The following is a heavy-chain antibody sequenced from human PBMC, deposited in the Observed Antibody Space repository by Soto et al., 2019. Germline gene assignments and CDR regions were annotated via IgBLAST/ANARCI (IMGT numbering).Heavy chain of an antibody. CDR1: GGSFSGYY. Sequence: SETLSLTCAVYGGSFSGYYWSWIRRPPGKGLEWIGEINHSGSTNYNPSLKSRVTISVDTSKNQFSLKLSSVTAADTAVYYCARSKKFYDILTGYYDVHWFDPWGQGTLVTVSS. V-gene: IGHV4-34*01. D-gene: IGHD3-9*01. J-gene: IGHJ5*02. CDR3: ARSKKFYDILTGYYDVHWFDP. CDR2: INHSGST.